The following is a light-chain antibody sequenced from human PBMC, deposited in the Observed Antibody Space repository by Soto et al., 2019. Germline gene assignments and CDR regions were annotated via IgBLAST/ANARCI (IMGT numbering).Light chain of an antibody. CDR3: SSFSSSTTLYV. J-gene: IGLJ1*01. CDR2: EVS. V-gene: IGLV2-14*01. CDR1: SSDVGGYKY. Sequence: QSVLTQPASVSGSPGQSITISCTGTSSDVGGYKYVSWYQHHADKAPKLMIYEVSNRPSGVSNRFSGSKSGNTASLTIHGLQAEDEADYYCSSFSSSTTLYVFGTGTK.